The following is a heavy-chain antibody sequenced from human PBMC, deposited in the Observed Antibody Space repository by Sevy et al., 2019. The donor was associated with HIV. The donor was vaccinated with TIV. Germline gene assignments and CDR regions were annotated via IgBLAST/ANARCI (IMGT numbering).Heavy chain of an antibody. D-gene: IGHD3-16*01. CDR1: GFTFSPYW. J-gene: IGHJ5*02. CDR2: IRPDGSDK. CDR3: ARGMGLDR. Sequence: GGSLRLSCEASGFTFSPYWMTWVRQAPGKGLEWVANIRPDGSDKYYVDSVKGRFTISRDNAKNSLYLKMTSLRADDTAMYYCARGMGLDRWGQGALVTVSS. V-gene: IGHV3-7*01.